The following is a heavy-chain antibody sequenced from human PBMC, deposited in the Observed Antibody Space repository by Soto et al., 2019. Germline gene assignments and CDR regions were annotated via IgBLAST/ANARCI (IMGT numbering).Heavy chain of an antibody. CDR2: IDWDDDK. D-gene: IGHD6-13*01. J-gene: IGHJ6*03. V-gene: IGHV2-70*11. CDR3: ARVIAAAGIDYYYMDV. CDR1: GFSLSTSGMC. Sequence: SGPTLVNPTQTLTLTCTFSGFSLSTSGMCVSWIRQPPGKALEWLARIDWDDDKYYSTSLKTRLTISKDTSKNQVVLTMTNMDPVDTATYYCARVIAAAGIDYYYMDVWGKGTTVTVSS.